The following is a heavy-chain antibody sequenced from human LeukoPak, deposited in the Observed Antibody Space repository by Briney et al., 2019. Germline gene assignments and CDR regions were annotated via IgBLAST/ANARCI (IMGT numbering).Heavy chain of an antibody. J-gene: IGHJ4*02. Sequence: GGSLRLSCAASGFTFSSYAMSWVRQAPGKGLEWVSAISGSGGSTYYADSVKGRLTISRDNSKNTLYLQMNSLRAEDTAVYYCAKGGRIAAAGRSSYYFDYWGQGTLVTVSS. CDR3: AKGGRIAAAGRSSYYFDY. D-gene: IGHD6-13*01. CDR1: GFTFSSYA. V-gene: IGHV3-23*01. CDR2: ISGSGGST.